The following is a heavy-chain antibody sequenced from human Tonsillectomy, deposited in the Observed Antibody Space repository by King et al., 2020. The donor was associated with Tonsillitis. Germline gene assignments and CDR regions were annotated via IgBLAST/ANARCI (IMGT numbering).Heavy chain of an antibody. CDR2: MSYDGSNE. CDR1: GFTFSNYA. J-gene: IGHJ4*02. V-gene: IGHV3-30-3*01. CDR3: AREDYGEHYFDY. Sequence: LVESGGGVVQSGRSLRLSCAASGFTFSNYAMHWVRQAPGKGLEWVAVMSYDGSNEYYADSVKGRFTISRDNSKNTLYLQMNSLRTEDTAVYYCAREDYGEHYFDYWGQGTLVTVSS. D-gene: IGHD4-17*01.